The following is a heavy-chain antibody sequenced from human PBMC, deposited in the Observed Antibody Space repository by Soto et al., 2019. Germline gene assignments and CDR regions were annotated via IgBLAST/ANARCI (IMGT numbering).Heavy chain of an antibody. Sequence: PSETLSLTCTVSGGSISSYYWSWIRQPPGKGLEWIGYIYYSGSTNYNPSLKSRVTISVDTSKNQFSLKLSSVTAADTAVYYCARAFGEVRGVIITLTAFDIWGQGTMVTVSS. V-gene: IGHV4-59*01. CDR1: GGSISSYY. CDR3: ARAFGEVRGVIITLTAFDI. CDR2: IYYSGST. D-gene: IGHD3-10*01. J-gene: IGHJ3*02.